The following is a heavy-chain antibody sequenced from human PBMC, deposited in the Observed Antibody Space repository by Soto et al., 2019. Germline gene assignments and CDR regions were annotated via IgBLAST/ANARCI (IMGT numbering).Heavy chain of an antibody. V-gene: IGHV3-33*01. J-gene: IGHJ4*02. CDR2: IWHDGSNK. CDR1: GFTFSSYA. CDR3: ARDLRYPSKLDY. Sequence: PGGSLRLSCAASGFTFSSYAMVWVRQAPGKGPEWVAVIWHDGSNKYYADSVKGRFTISRDNSMDTLYLQMNSLRAEDTAVYYCARDLRYPSKLDYWGQGTLVTVS. D-gene: IGHD1-20*01.